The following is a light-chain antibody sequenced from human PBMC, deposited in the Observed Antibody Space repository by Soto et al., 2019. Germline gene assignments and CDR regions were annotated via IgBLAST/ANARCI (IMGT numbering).Light chain of an antibody. Sequence: DIQITQSPSTLSASVGDTVTITCRASQTISGWLAWYQQRPGKAPNLLIFDASTLESGFPSRFSGSGSGTEFTLTISSLQPDDFATYYCQHYNVYPWTFGQGTMVGIK. CDR1: QTISGW. V-gene: IGKV1-5*01. J-gene: IGKJ1*01. CDR3: QHYNVYPWT. CDR2: DAS.